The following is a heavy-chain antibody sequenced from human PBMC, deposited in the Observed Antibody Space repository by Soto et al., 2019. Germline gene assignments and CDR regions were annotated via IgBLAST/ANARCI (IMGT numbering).Heavy chain of an antibody. Sequence: EVQLLESGGGLVQPGGSLRLSCAASGFTFSSYAMSWVRQAPGKGLEWVSAISGSGGSTYYADSVKGRFTISRDNSKNTLYLKMNSLRAEDTAVYYCAKSSGYSSGWYHLWGQGTLVTVSS. CDR1: GFTFSSYA. CDR2: ISGSGGST. J-gene: IGHJ5*02. V-gene: IGHV3-23*01. CDR3: AKSSGYSSGWYHL. D-gene: IGHD6-19*01.